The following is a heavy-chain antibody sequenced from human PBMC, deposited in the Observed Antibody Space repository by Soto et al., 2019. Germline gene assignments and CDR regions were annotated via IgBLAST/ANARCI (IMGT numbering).Heavy chain of an antibody. D-gene: IGHD3-16*01. J-gene: IGHJ6*02. CDR3: VMVDNYVTPTPQDV. CDR2: ISPYTGNT. V-gene: IGHV1-18*01. Sequence: ASVKVSCKASGCIFVNYGISWVRKAPGQGLEWMGWISPYTGNTHSATKVQGRLTMTTDTSTSTAYMDLGSLTSDDTAVYYCVMVDNYVTPTPQDVWGQGTTVTVSS. CDR1: GCIFVNYG.